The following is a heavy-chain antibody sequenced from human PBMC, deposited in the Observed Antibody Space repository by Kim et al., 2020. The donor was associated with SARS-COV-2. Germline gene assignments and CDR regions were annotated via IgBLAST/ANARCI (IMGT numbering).Heavy chain of an antibody. J-gene: IGHJ4*02. CDR3: AKVGLGDGYNNY. D-gene: IGHD5-12*01. Sequence: YYADSVKGRFTISRDNSKNTLYLQMNSLRAEDTAVYYCAKVGLGDGYNNYWGQGTLVTVSS. V-gene: IGHV3-23*01.